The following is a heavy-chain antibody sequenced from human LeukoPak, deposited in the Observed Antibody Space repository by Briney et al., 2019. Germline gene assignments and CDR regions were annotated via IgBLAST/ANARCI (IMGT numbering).Heavy chain of an antibody. V-gene: IGHV4-34*01. J-gene: IGHJ6*03. Sequence: PSETLSLTCAVYGGSFSGYYWSWIRQPPGKGLEWIGEINHSGSTNYNPSLKSRVTISVDTSKNQFSLKLSSVTAADTAVYYCARHQRGFGGLYYYMDVWGKGTTVTISS. D-gene: IGHD3-10*01. CDR1: GGSFSGYY. CDR2: INHSGST. CDR3: ARHQRGFGGLYYYMDV.